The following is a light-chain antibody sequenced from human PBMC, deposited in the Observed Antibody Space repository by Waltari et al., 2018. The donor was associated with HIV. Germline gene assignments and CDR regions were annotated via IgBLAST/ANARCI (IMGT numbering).Light chain of an antibody. CDR3: CSYASYSTFHVV. V-gene: IGLV2-23*02. CDR1: SSDVGSYNL. CDR2: AVT. Sequence: QSALTQPASVSGSPGQSIAISCTGASSDVGSYNLVSWYQQHPGKAHKLMIYAVTKRPSGVSDRFSGSKSGNTASLTISGLQAEDEADYYCCSYASYSTFHVVFGGGTKLTVL. J-gene: IGLJ2*01.